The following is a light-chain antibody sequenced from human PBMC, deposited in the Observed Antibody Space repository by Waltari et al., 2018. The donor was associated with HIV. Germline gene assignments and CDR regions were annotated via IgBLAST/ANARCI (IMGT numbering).Light chain of an antibody. Sequence: DIQLTQSPSFLSASVGDRVTTNCRASRDIATYLVWYQQKPGKAPRLLIHAASTLQSGVPSRFSGSGSGTEFTLTISSLQPEDFATYSCQQLHTYPLTFAQGTRVEIE. CDR3: QQLHTYPLT. J-gene: IGKJ5*01. V-gene: IGKV1-9*01. CDR2: AAS. CDR1: RDIATY.